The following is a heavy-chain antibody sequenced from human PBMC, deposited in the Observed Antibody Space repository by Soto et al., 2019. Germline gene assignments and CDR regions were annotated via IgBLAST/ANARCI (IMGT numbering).Heavy chain of an antibody. CDR3: ARADKRWFGESLQDY. V-gene: IGHV3-7*04. Sequence: EVQLVESGGGLVQPGGTLRLCCATSGFTFSDYWMTWVRQAPGKGLEWVANINQDGSEKYYVDSVKGRFTISRDNAKNSPNRQMNSLRAEDTAVYYCARADKRWFGESLQDYWGQGILVTVSS. CDR1: GFTFSDYW. J-gene: IGHJ4*02. D-gene: IGHD3-10*01. CDR2: INQDGSEK.